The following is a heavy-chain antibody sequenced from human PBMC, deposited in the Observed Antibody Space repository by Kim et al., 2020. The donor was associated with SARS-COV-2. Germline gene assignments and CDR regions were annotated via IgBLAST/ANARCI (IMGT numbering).Heavy chain of an antibody. D-gene: IGHD5-18*01. CDR3: ARYGVGSYGGNYRDAF. CDR2: ISSNNKNI. J-gene: IGHJ3*01. Sequence: GGSLRLSCAAYGFSFDSYSMNWVRQAPGKGLEWVASISSNNKNIHYADSVKGRFIVSRDNVGNSLFLQMNSLKAEDTALYYCARYGVGSYGGNYRDAF. CDR1: GFSFDSYS. V-gene: IGHV3-21*01.